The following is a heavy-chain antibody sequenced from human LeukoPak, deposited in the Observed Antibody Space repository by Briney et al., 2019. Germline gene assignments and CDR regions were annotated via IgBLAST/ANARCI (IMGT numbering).Heavy chain of an antibody. CDR2: IYSGGST. J-gene: IGHJ4*02. Sequence: GGSLRLSCAASGFTVSSNYMSWVRQAPGKGLEWVSVIYSGGSTYYADSVKGRFTISRDNSKNTLYLQMNSLRAEDTAVYYCAKDPVVVVPAAMAYGYWGQGTLVTVSS. CDR3: AKDPVVVVPAAMAYGY. D-gene: IGHD2-2*01. CDR1: GFTVSSNY. V-gene: IGHV3-53*01.